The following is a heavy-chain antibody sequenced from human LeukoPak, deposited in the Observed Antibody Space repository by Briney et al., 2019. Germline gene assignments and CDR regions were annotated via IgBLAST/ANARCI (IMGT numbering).Heavy chain of an antibody. CDR1: GFTVSSNY. D-gene: IGHD2-2*01. V-gene: IGHV3-53*01. Sequence: PGGSLRLSCAASGFTVSSNYMSWVRQAPGKRLEWVSIIYSGGNTYHADSVKGRFTISRDNSKNTLYLQMNSLRAEDTAVYYCARAGYCSSTNCHYFDSWGQGTLVTVSS. CDR3: ARAGYCSSTNCHYFDS. J-gene: IGHJ4*02. CDR2: IYSGGNT.